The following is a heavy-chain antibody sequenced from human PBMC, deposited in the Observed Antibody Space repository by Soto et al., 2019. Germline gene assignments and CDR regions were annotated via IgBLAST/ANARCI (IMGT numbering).Heavy chain of an antibody. CDR1: GYTFTGYY. D-gene: IGHD3-16*02. CDR2: INPNSGGT. V-gene: IGHV1-2*04. Sequence: ASVKVSCKASGYTFTGYYMHWVRQAPGQGLEWMGWINPNSGGTNYAQKFQGWVTMTRDTSISTAYMELSRLRSDDTAVYYCARDRRTYYDYIWGSYRPEYYFDYWGQGNLVTVSS. CDR3: ARDRRTYYDYIWGSYRPEYYFDY. J-gene: IGHJ4*02.